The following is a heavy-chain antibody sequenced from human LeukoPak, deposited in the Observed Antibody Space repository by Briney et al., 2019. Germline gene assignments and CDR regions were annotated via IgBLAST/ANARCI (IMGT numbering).Heavy chain of an antibody. J-gene: IGHJ4*02. V-gene: IGHV4-31*01. D-gene: IGHD2-2*01. Sequence: SQTLSLTCTVSGFTISSGGYHWIWIRQHPGKGLERVGYYYYSGSTYYNPSLRRQVTISVATSKNQFSLKLSSVTAADTAVYYCARRVPAATFDYWGQGTLVTVSP. CDR2: YYYSGST. CDR1: GFTISSGGYH. CDR3: ARRVPAATFDY.